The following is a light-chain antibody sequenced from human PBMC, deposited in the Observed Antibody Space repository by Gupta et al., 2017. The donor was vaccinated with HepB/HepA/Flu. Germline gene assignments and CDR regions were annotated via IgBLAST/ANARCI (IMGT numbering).Light chain of an antibody. CDR1: QCISSW. V-gene: IGKV1-5*03. Sequence: DIQMTQSPSTLSASVGDRVTITCRASQCISSWLAWYQQKTGKALKLLIYKASSLESGVPSRFSGSGSGTECTLTISSLQPDDFATYYCQQYNSYSWTFGQGTKVEIK. J-gene: IGKJ1*01. CDR2: KAS. CDR3: QQYNSYSWT.